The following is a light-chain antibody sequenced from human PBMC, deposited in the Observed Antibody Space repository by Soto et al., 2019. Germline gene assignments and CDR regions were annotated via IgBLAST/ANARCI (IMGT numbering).Light chain of an antibody. CDR1: SSDVGGYNY. CDR2: DVS. V-gene: IGLV2-14*01. CDR3: SSYRSSSTVYV. Sequence: QSVLTQPASVSGSPGQSITISCTGTSSDVGGYNYVSWYQQHPGEAPKLLIYDVSNRPSGVSNRFSGSKSGNTASLTISVLQAEDEADYYCSSYRSSSTVYVFGTGTKVTVL. J-gene: IGLJ1*01.